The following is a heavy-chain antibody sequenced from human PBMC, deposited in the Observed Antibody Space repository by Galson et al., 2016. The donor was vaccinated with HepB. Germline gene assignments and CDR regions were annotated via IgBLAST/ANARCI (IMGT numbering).Heavy chain of an antibody. Sequence: SVKVSCKASGGSFSNYAISWVRQAPGQGPEWLGGIVPLSGTADYAQKFQGRVTITADESTSTVYMELRNIRSEDTAMYYCAREASGSHDYFDCWGQGTLVTVSS. CDR1: GGSFSNYA. CDR3: AREASGSHDYFDC. J-gene: IGHJ4*02. V-gene: IGHV1-69*13. D-gene: IGHD3-10*01. CDR2: IVPLSGTA.